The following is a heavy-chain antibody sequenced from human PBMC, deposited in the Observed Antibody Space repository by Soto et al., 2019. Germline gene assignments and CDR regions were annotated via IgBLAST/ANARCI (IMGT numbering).Heavy chain of an antibody. CDR2: IIPIFGTA. V-gene: IGHV1-69*13. CDR1: GGTFSSYA. Sequence: SVKVSCKASGGTFSSYAISWVRQAPGQGLEWMGGIIPIFGTANYAQKFQGRVTITADESTSTAYMELSSLRSEDTAVYYCARDPLITMVRGVPYYYGMDVWGQGTTVTVS. D-gene: IGHD3-10*01. CDR3: ARDPLITMVRGVPYYYGMDV. J-gene: IGHJ6*02.